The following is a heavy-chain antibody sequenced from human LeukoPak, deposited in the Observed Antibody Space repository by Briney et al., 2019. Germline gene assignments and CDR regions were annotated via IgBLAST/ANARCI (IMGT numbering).Heavy chain of an antibody. CDR1: GFTVSSNY. J-gene: IGHJ1*01. V-gene: IGHV3-30*03. Sequence: GGSLRLSCAASGFTVSSNYMSWVRQAPGKGLEWVAVISYDGSNQYYAESVKGRFTISRDNSKNTLYLQMNSLRAEDTAVYYCATTASRGPQSAEYFQYWGQGTLVTVSS. CDR2: ISYDGSNQ. CDR3: ATTASRGPQSAEYFQY.